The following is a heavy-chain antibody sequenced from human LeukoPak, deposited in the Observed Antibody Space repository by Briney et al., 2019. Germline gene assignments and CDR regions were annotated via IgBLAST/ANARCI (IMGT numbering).Heavy chain of an antibody. D-gene: IGHD6-13*01. Sequence: SETLSLTCTVSGGSISSSSYYWGWIRQPPGKGLEWIGSIYYSGSTYYNPSLKSRVTISVDTSKNQFSLKLSSVTAADTAVYYCARVASYSSSWYVFYYYYYMDVWGKGTTVTISS. CDR3: ARVASYSSSWYVFYYYYYMDV. V-gene: IGHV4-39*01. J-gene: IGHJ6*03. CDR2: IYYSGST. CDR1: GGSISSSSYY.